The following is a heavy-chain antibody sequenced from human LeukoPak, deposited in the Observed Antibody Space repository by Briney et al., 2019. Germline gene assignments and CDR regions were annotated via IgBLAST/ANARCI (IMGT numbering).Heavy chain of an antibody. CDR2: INPNSGGT. CDR3: ARGGGKGWRRLWRLEYFQH. V-gene: IGHV1-2*04. Sequence: ASVKVSCKASGYTFTSYGISWVRQAPGQGLEWMGWINPNSGGTNYAQKFQGWVTMTRDTSISTAYMELSRLRSDDTAVYYCARGGGKGWRRLWRLEYFQHWGQGTLVTVSS. D-gene: IGHD6-25*01. J-gene: IGHJ1*01. CDR1: GYTFTSYG.